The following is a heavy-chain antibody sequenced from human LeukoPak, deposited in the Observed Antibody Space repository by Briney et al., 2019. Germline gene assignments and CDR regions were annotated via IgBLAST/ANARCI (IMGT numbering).Heavy chain of an antibody. Sequence: PSETLSLACSVSGGSISGTSYYWGWIRQPPGKGLEWIGSIYYSGSIYYNPSLKSRVTKSVDTSKNQFSLKLSSVTAADTAVYYCTRGSIAYYYMDVWGKGPRSPSP. J-gene: IGHJ6*03. D-gene: IGHD3-22*01. CDR1: GGSISGTSYY. CDR2: IYYSGSI. V-gene: IGHV4-39*01. CDR3: TRGSIAYYYMDV.